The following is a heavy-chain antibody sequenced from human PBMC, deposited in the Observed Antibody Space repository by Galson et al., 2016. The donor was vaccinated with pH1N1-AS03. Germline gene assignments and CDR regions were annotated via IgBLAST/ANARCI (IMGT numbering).Heavy chain of an antibody. Sequence: SLRLSCAASGFMFSKYWMNWVRQAPGKGLEWISYISYSGDTENYADSVKGRFSISRDNAKNSLYLQMSALRPEDTAVYYCVRPSSGSFRYWGPGTLVTVSS. D-gene: IGHD1-26*01. CDR2: ISYSGDTE. CDR3: VRPSSGSFRY. V-gene: IGHV3-48*03. CDR1: GFMFSKYW. J-gene: IGHJ4*02.